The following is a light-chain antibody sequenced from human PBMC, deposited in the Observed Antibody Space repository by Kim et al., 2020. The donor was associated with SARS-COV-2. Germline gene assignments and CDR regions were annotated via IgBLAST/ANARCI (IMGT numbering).Light chain of an antibody. V-gene: IGKV3-15*01. CDR2: GAS. CDR1: QSVSSN. Sequence: EIVLTQSPATLSVSPGERATLSCRASQSVSSNLVWYQQKPGQAPRLLIYGASTRATGIPARISGSGSGTEYTLPISSLQSEDFAVYYCQQYNNGPPWTFGEGTKVDIK. CDR3: QQYNNGPPWT. J-gene: IGKJ1*01.